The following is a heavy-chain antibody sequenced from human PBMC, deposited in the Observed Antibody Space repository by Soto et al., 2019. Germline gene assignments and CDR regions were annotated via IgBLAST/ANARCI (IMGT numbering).Heavy chain of an antibody. CDR3: VMVFESTTPNRELGSS. V-gene: IGHV1-69*02. D-gene: IGHD2-2*01. CDR1: GATFRSYT. Sequence: ASVNLSCKASGATFRSYTLYWVRHAPRQGIKRLGRIIPIFGVTNYAQKFQDRVTITADRSTTTAYMELSRLRSEDTAVYYCVMVFESTTPNRELGSSCARGTLDTV. J-gene: IGHJ5*02. CDR2: IIPIFGVT.